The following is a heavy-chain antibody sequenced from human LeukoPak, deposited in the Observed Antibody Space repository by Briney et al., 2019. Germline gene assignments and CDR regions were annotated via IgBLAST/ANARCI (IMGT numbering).Heavy chain of an antibody. CDR3: ARVYGIFYGSGSYFGLYGMDV. Sequence: ALVKVSCKASGYTFTGYYMHWVRQAPGQGLEWMGWINPNSGGTNHAQKFQGRVTMTRDTSISTAYMELSRLRSDDTAVYYCARVYGIFYGSGSYFGLYGMDVWGQGTTVTVSS. CDR2: INPNSGGT. CDR1: GYTFTGYY. D-gene: IGHD3-10*01. J-gene: IGHJ6*02. V-gene: IGHV1-2*02.